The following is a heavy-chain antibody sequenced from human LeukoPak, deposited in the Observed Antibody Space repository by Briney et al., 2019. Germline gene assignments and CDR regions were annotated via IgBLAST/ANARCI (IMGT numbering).Heavy chain of an antibody. V-gene: IGHV3-48*03. J-gene: IGHJ4*02. CDR1: GSTFSSYE. Sequence: GGSLRLSCAASGSTFSSYEMNWVRQAPGKGLEWVSYISSSGGTIYYADSVKGRFTISRDNAKNSLYLQMISLRAEDTAVYYCSREVVTAATMATSQNYWGRGTLVTVSS. CDR3: SREVVTAATMATSQNY. D-gene: IGHD6-25*01. CDR2: ISSSGGTI.